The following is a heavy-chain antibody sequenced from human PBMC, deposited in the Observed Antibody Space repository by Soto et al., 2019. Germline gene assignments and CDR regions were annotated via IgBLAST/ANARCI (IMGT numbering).Heavy chain of an antibody. J-gene: IGHJ1*01. CDR3: AREQYTLNYAGY. D-gene: IGHD2-2*01. V-gene: IGHV3-74*01. CDR2: IDSNGRSP. Sequence: EVQLVESGGALVQPGGSLRLFCEGSGFTFRNYYMHWVRQAPGKGLMWVARIDSNGRSPVYADSVKGRFTISRDNAKNTLFLQMDSLAAEDTAVYYCAREQYTLNYAGYWGQGTQVTVS. CDR1: GFTFRNYY.